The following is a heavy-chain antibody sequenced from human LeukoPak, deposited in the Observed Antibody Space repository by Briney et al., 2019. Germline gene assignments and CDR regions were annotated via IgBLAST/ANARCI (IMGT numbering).Heavy chain of an antibody. CDR1: GFTFSTYG. J-gene: IGHJ5*02. D-gene: IGHD2-2*02. CDR2: TSFDGSNR. V-gene: IGHV3-30*18. Sequence: TGGSLRLSCAASGFTFSTYGMHWVRQAPGKGLEWVAVTSFDGSNRYYADSVKGRFSISRDNSKNTLYLQMNSLRAEDTAVYYCAKGSQYQLLYVNRFDPWGQGTLVTVSS. CDR3: AKGSQYQLLYVNRFDP.